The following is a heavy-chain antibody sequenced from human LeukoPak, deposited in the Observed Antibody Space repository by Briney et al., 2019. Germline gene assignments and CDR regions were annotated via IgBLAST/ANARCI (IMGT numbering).Heavy chain of an antibody. CDR1: GLTFSTYG. CDR2: FDGNGPNT. Sequence: GGSLRLSCAASGLTFSTYGMHWVRQAPGKGLEWVSGFDGNGPNTYYADSVKGRWTISRDNSRNTLYLEMNSLRPEDTAIYYCAKPRTTGLGWAQFDYWGQGSLVTVSS. CDR3: AKPRTTGLGWAQFDY. D-gene: IGHD2-8*02. J-gene: IGHJ4*02. V-gene: IGHV3-23*01.